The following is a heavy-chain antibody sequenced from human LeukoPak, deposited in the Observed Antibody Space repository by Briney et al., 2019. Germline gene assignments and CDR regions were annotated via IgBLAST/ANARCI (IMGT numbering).Heavy chain of an antibody. Sequence: SETLSLTCTVAGGSISNYYWSWIRQPPGKRLEWIGYIYYSGSPNYSPSLKSRVTMSLDTSRNQFSLKLSSVTAADTAVYYCTRTSAPTAIDYWGPGTLVTVSS. CDR3: TRTSAPTAIDY. CDR2: IYYSGSP. J-gene: IGHJ4*02. CDR1: GGSISNYY. D-gene: IGHD4-17*01. V-gene: IGHV4-59*01.